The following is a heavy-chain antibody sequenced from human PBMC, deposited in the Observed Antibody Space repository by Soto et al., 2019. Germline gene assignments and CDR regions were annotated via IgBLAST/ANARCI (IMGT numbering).Heavy chain of an antibody. Sequence: ASVKVSCKASGYTFTDYYMHWVRQAPGQGLEWMGWINPNSGGTNYAQKFQDWVTMTSDTSISTAYMELSRLRSDDTAVYYCARVLLGYCSGGRCYGLGMDVWGQGTTVTVSS. J-gene: IGHJ6*02. CDR3: ARVLLGYCSGGRCYGLGMDV. D-gene: IGHD2-15*01. CDR2: INPNSGGT. V-gene: IGHV1-2*04. CDR1: GYTFTDYY.